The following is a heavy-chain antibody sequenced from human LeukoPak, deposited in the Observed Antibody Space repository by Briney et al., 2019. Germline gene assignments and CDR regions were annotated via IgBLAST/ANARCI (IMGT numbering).Heavy chain of an antibody. Sequence: SETLSLTCAVYGGSFSGYYWSWIRQPPGKGLEWIGEINHSGSTNYNPSLKSRVTISVDTSKNQFSLKLSSVTAADTAVYYCARGVNIVVVVAATIRYFDYWGQGTLVTVSS. CDR3: ARGVNIVVVVAATIRYFDY. V-gene: IGHV4-34*01. D-gene: IGHD2-15*01. J-gene: IGHJ4*02. CDR1: GGSFSGYY. CDR2: INHSGST.